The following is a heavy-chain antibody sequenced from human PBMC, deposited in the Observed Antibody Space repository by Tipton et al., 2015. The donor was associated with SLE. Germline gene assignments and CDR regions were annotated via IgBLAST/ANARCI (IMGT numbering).Heavy chain of an antibody. Sequence: LRLSCTVSGGSISSYYWSWIRQPPGKGLEWIGYIYYSGSTNYNPSLKSRVTISVDTSKNQFSLKLSSVTAADTALYYCARDQVGVGDFDYWGQGTLVTVSS. V-gene: IGHV4-59*12. CDR2: IYYSGST. D-gene: IGHD3-16*01. CDR3: ARDQVGVGDFDY. CDR1: GGSISSYY. J-gene: IGHJ4*02.